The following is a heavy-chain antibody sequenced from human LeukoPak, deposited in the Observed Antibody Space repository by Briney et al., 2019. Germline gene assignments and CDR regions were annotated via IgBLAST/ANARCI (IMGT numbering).Heavy chain of an antibody. CDR2: INHIGSN. V-gene: IGHV4-34*01. CDR3: ATSSGLYGDYDYYYYYGMDV. D-gene: IGHD4-17*01. J-gene: IGHJ6*04. Sequence: PSEPLSLTCAVYGGSFSGYYWSWIRQPPGKGLKWIGEINHIGSNNYNPSLKSRVTISVDTSKNQFSLKLSSVTAADTAVYYCATSSGLYGDYDYYYYYGMDVWGKGTTVTVSS. CDR1: GGSFSGYY.